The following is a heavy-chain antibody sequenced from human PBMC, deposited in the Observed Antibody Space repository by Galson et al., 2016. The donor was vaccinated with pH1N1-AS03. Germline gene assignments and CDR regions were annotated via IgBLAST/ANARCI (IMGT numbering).Heavy chain of an antibody. Sequence: CAISGDSVSGSRGVAWNWIRQSPSRGLEWLGRTFYWSKWSNDYAESVESRITIDPDTSNSQFSLHLNSVTPEDTAIYFCARGKNSGFDYWGQGTPVTVSS. V-gene: IGHV6-1*01. CDR2: TFYWSKWSN. CDR3: ARGKNSGFDY. D-gene: IGHD3-10*01. CDR1: GDSVSGSRGVA. J-gene: IGHJ4*02.